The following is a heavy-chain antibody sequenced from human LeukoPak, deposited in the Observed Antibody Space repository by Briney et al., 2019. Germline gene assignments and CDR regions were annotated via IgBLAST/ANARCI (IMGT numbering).Heavy chain of an antibody. V-gene: IGHV4-59*01. Sequence: PSETLSLTCSVSGGSISNYYWSWIRQPPGKGLEWIGNVYYSGTTYYYSSLKSRVTMSVDTSKNQFSLKLTSVTAADTAVYYCARGAIVTATLMFDPWGPGTLVTVSS. CDR1: GGSISNYY. CDR3: ARGAIVTATLMFDP. D-gene: IGHD2-15*01. J-gene: IGHJ5*02. CDR2: VYYSGTT.